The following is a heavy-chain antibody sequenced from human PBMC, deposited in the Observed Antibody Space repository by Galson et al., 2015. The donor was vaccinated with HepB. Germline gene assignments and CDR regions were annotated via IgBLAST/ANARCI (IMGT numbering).Heavy chain of an antibody. D-gene: IGHD3-22*01. CDR3: ARSPAYYDSSGYYPDY. Sequence: SVKVSCKASGYTFTSYAMHWVRQAPGQRLEWMGWINAGNGNTKYSQKFQGRVTITRDTSASTAYMELSSLRSEDTAVYYCARSPAYYDSSGYYPDYWGQGTLVTVSS. J-gene: IGHJ4*02. V-gene: IGHV1-3*01. CDR2: INAGNGNT. CDR1: GYTFTSYA.